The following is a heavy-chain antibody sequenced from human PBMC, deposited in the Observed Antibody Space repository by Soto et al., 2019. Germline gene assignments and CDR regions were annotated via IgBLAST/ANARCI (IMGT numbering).Heavy chain of an antibody. D-gene: IGHD3-10*01. CDR1: GYSFTNSW. V-gene: IGHV5-51*01. Sequence: EVQLVQSGAEVKKSGESLKISCKGSGYSFTNSWIGWVRQMPGKGLEWMGIIYPGDSDTRYSPSFQGQVTISADKSISTAYLQWSSLKASDTAMYYCAKGMYYYYYNMDVWGQGTTVTVSS. CDR3: AKGMYYYYYNMDV. J-gene: IGHJ6*02. CDR2: IYPGDSDT.